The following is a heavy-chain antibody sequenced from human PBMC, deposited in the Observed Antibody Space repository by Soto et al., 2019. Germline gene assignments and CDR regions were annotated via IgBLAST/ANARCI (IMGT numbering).Heavy chain of an antibody. CDR3: ARTTWGYGEPLDP. CDR1: GFTFDDYA. CDR2: ISWNSDST. V-gene: IGHV3-9*01. Sequence: EVHLVESGGGVAQPGRSLRLSCATSGFTFDDYAMHWVRQAPGKGLEWVSGISWNSDSTGYADSVKGRFTISRDNAKKSLFLQMNSLRSEDTAFYFCARTTWGYGEPLDPWGQGTLVTVSS. D-gene: IGHD4-17*01. J-gene: IGHJ5*02.